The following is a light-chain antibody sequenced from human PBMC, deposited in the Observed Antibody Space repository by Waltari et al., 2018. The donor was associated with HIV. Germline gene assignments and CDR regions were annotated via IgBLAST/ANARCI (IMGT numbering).Light chain of an antibody. Sequence: QSALTQPASVSGSPGQSITLSCPGTSSAFGSYNLFSWYPQHPGKAPPRMIYEVSKRPSGGSDRCSGSKSGNTASLTISGLQAEDEADYHCCSYAGSGGPVVFGGGTKLTVL. V-gene: IGLV2-23*02. CDR2: EVS. J-gene: IGLJ2*01. CDR1: SSAFGSYNL. CDR3: CSYAGSGGPVV.